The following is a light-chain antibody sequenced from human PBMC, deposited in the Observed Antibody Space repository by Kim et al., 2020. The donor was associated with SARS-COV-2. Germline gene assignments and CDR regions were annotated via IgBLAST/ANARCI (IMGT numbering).Light chain of an antibody. J-gene: IGKJ1*01. CDR1: QGISRW. CDR3: QQTDSFPPT. CDR2: DTS. Sequence: ASAGGRVTITCRASQGISRWLAWYRQKPGKAPELLIYDTSTLQSGVSSRFSGSGSGTDFTLTISSLQPEDFATYYCQQTDSFPPTFGQGTKVDIK. V-gene: IGKV1-12*01.